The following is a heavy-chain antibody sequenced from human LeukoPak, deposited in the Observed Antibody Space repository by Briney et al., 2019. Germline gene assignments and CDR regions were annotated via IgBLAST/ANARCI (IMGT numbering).Heavy chain of an antibody. D-gene: IGHD1-26*01. V-gene: IGHV4-39*01. Sequence: SETLSLTCTVSGASISSSSYYWGWIRQPPGKGLEWIGSIYYSGSTYYNPSLKSRFTISLDTSQNPFSLKLSSVTAADTAVYYCARRVWSVGATTKGLFDYWGQGTLVTVSS. J-gene: IGHJ4*02. CDR1: GASISSSSYY. CDR3: ARRVWSVGATTKGLFDY. CDR2: IYYSGST.